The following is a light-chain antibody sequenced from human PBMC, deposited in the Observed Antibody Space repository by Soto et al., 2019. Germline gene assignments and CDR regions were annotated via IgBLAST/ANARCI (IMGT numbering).Light chain of an antibody. CDR3: TSYPGSNIWV. J-gene: IGLJ3*02. V-gene: IGLV2-8*01. Sequence: QSALTQPPSASGSPGQSVTISCTGTSSDVGAYNYVSWYQQYPGKAPKLMIYEVNKRPSGVPDPFSGSKSGKTASLTVSGLQPEYEADYHCTSYPGSNIWVFGGGTKLTLL. CDR2: EVN. CDR1: SSDVGAYNY.